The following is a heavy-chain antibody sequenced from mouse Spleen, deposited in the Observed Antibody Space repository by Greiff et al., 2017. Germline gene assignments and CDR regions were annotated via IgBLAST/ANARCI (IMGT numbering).Heavy chain of an antibody. V-gene: IGHV2-2*02. CDR2: IWSGGST. Sequence: VKLMESGPGLVAPSQSLSITCTISGFSLTSYGVHWVRQSPGKGLEWLGVIWSGGSTDYNAAFISRLSISKDNSKSQVFFKMNSLQANDTAIYYCARTRYDAWFAYWGQGTLVTVSA. D-gene: IGHD2-14*01. CDR3: ARTRYDAWFAY. J-gene: IGHJ3*01. CDR1: GFSLTSYG.